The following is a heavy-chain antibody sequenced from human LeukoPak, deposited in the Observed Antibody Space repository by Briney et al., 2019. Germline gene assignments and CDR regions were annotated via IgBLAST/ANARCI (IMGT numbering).Heavy chain of an antibody. D-gene: IGHD4-17*01. J-gene: IGHJ4*02. CDR3: ARDAESDTGDFLYFDY. Sequence: SETLSLTCTVSGGSISSYYWSWIRQPPGKGLEWIGYIYYNGITNYNPSLTSRVTISVDTSKNQFSLKLSSVTAADTAVYYCARDAESDTGDFLYFDYWGQGTLVTVSS. V-gene: IGHV4-59*01. CDR1: GGSISSYY. CDR2: IYYNGIT.